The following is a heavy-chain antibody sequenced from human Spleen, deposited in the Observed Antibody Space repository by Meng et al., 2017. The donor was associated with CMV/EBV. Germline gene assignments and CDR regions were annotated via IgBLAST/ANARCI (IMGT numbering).Heavy chain of an antibody. V-gene: IGHV3-23*01. CDR2: ISGSGGST. CDR1: GFTFSSYA. CDR3: AKDLAEYCSSTSCYFGWDYYYGMDV. J-gene: IGHJ6*02. Sequence: GGSLRLSCAASGFTFSSYAMSWGRQAPGKGLEWVSAISGSGGSTYYADSVKGRFTISRDNSKNTLYLQMNSLRAEDTAVYYCAKDLAEYCSSTSCYFGWDYYYGMDVWGQGTTVTVSS. D-gene: IGHD2-2*01.